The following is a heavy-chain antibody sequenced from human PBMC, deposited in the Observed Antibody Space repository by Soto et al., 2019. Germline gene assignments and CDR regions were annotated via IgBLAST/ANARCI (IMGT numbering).Heavy chain of an antibody. CDR3: AREARGYSSSSFDI. D-gene: IGHD6-6*01. V-gene: IGHV3-30-3*01. J-gene: IGHJ3*02. Sequence: GGSLRLSCAASGFTFSCYDMHWVRQAPGKGLEWVAVISYDGSNKYYADSVKGRFTISRDNSKNTLYLQMNSLRAEDTAVYYCAREARGYSSSSFDIWGQGTMVTVSS. CDR1: GFTFSCYD. CDR2: ISYDGSNK.